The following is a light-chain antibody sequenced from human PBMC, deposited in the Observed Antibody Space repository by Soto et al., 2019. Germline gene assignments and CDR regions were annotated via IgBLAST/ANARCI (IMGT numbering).Light chain of an antibody. Sequence: EIVMTQSPSTLSVSPGERPTLSCRASQSVANDLAWYQHKPGQAPRLLTHGASTRATGIPARFSGVGSGTEFTLTISSLQSEDFAVYYCQQYNTWPWTFGQGAKV. CDR3: QQYNTWPWT. J-gene: IGKJ1*01. CDR2: GAS. CDR1: QSVAND. V-gene: IGKV3-15*01.